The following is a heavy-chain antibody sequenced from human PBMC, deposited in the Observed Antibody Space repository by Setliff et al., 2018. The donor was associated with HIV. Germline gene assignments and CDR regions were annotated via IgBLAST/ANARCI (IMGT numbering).Heavy chain of an antibody. Sequence: PGGSLRLSCAASGFTLDDYAMHWVRQAPGKGLEWVSGISWNSGSIGYADSVKGRFTISRDNAKNSLYLQMNSLRAEDTALYYCAKDRSSSWDAFDIWGQGTMVTVSS. D-gene: IGHD2-2*01. CDR1: GFTLDDYA. V-gene: IGHV3-9*01. CDR2: ISWNSGSI. J-gene: IGHJ3*02. CDR3: AKDRSSSWDAFDI.